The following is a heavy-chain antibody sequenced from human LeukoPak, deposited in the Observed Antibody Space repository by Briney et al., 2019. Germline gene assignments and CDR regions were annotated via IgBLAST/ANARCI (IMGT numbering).Heavy chain of an antibody. Sequence: GGSLRLSCAASGFTFSNYWMTWVRQAPGKGLEWVGNVRQDGSVTNYVDSVKGRFTIPRDNGKNSVYLQMNSLRAEDTGFYYCGNQGSGGSCPEYWGQGTVVTVSS. CDR2: VRQDGSVT. CDR1: GFTFSNYW. CDR3: GNQGSGGSCPEY. J-gene: IGHJ4*02. D-gene: IGHD2-15*01. V-gene: IGHV3-7*01.